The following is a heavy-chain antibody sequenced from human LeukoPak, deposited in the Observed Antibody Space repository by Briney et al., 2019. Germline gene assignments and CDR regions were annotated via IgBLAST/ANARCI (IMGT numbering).Heavy chain of an antibody. CDR3: AREANGSGSYLTKGPPRSAFDI. CDR1: GGSISSSNW. CDR2: IYHSGST. V-gene: IGHV4-4*02. J-gene: IGHJ3*02. D-gene: IGHD3-10*01. Sequence: SETLSLTCAVSGGSISSSNWWSWVRQPPGQGLEWIGEIYHSGSTNYNPSLKSRVTISVDKSKNQFSLKLSSVTAADTAVYYCAREANGSGSYLTKGPPRSAFDIWGQGTMVTVSS.